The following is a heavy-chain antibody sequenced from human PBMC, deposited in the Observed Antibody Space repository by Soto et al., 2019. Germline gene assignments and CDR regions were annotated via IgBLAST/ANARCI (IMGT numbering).Heavy chain of an antibody. J-gene: IGHJ5*02. CDR1: GYTFTSYG. Sequence: ASVKVSCKASGYTFTSYGISWVRQAPGQGLEWMGWISAYNGNTNYAQKLQGRVTMTRDTSTSTVYMELSSLRSEDTAVYYCARDTVTTKVGWFDPWGQGTLVTVSS. D-gene: IGHD4-4*01. V-gene: IGHV1-18*01. CDR3: ARDTVTTKVGWFDP. CDR2: ISAYNGNT.